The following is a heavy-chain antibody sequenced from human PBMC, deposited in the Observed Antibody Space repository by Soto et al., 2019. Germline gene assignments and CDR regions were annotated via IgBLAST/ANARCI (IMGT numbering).Heavy chain of an antibody. J-gene: IGHJ4*02. V-gene: IGHV3-30*03. CDR1: GFTFSSYG. D-gene: IGHD5-12*01. CDR3: AGDLSGYDSFDY. CDR2: ISYDGSNK. Sequence: GGSLRLSCAASGFTFSSYGMHWVRQAPGKGLEWVAVISYDGSNKYYADSVKGRFTISRDNSKNTLYLQMNSLRAEDTAVYYCAGDLSGYDSFDYWGQGTMVTVYS.